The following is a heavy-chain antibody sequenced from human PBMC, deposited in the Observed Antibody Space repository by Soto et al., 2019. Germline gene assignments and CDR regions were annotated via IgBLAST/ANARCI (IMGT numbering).Heavy chain of an antibody. J-gene: IGHJ4*02. CDR2: INWNGRST. V-gene: IGHV3-20*04. CDR1: GLTFDDYA. D-gene: IGHD2-2*02. Sequence: EVQLVESGGGVVRPGWSLRLSCAASGLTFDDYAMRWVRQAPGKGLEWVAGINWNGRSTTYADSLKGRFTISRDNAKNSLHLQINSLRAEDTALYFCARCSSTSCYIMASFDYWGQGTLVTVSS. CDR3: ARCSSTSCYIMASFDY.